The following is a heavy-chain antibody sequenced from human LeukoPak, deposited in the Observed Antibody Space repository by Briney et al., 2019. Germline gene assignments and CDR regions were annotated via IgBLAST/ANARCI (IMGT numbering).Heavy chain of an antibody. CDR2: ISSNGGST. Sequence: PGGSLRLSCAASGFTFSSYAMRWVRQAPGKGLEYVSAISSNGGSTYYANSVKGRFTISRDNSKNTLYLQMGSLRAEDMAVYYCARSPRLSRNWFDPWGQGTLVTVSS. V-gene: IGHV3-64*01. J-gene: IGHJ5*02. D-gene: IGHD3-16*02. CDR1: GFTFSSYA. CDR3: ARSPRLSRNWFDP.